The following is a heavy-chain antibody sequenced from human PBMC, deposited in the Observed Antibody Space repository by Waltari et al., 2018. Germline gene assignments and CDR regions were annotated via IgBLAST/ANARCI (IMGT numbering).Heavy chain of an antibody. J-gene: IGHJ4*02. Sequence: QVQLVQSGAEVKKPGASVKVSCKASGYTFTSYAMHWVRQAPGQRLEGMGWINAGNGNTKYSQKFQGRVTITRDTSASTAYMELSSLRSEDTAVYYCARAYYDFWSGYYLFDYWGQGTLVTVSS. CDR3: ARAYYDFWSGYYLFDY. CDR1: GYTFTSYA. D-gene: IGHD3-3*01. CDR2: INAGNGNT. V-gene: IGHV1-3*01.